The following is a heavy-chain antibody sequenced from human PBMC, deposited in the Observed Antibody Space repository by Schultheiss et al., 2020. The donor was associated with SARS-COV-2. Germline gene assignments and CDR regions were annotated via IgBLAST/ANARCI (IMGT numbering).Heavy chain of an antibody. CDR3: ARVSEQWLEPFDY. Sequence: SQTLSLTCTVSGGSISGYYWSWIRQPPGKGLEWIGEINHSGSTNYNPSLKSRVTISVDTSKNQFSLKLSSVTAADTAVYYCARVSEQWLEPFDYWGQGTLVTVSS. V-gene: IGHV4-34*01. CDR1: GGSISGYY. D-gene: IGHD6-19*01. CDR2: INHSGST. J-gene: IGHJ4*02.